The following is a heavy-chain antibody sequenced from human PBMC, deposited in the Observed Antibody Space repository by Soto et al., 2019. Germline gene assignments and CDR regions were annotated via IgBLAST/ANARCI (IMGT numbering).Heavy chain of an antibody. CDR2: INPNSGGT. D-gene: IGHD3-22*01. CDR3: ARVQVDYYDSSGYSRAAFDY. J-gene: IGHJ4*02. V-gene: IGHV1-2*02. CDR1: GYTFTGYY. Sequence: ASVKVSCKASGYTFTGYYMHWVRQAPGQGLEWMGWINPNSGGTNYAQKFQGRVTMTRDTSISTAYMELSRLRSDDTVVYYCARVQVDYYDSSGYSRAAFDYWGQGTLVTVS.